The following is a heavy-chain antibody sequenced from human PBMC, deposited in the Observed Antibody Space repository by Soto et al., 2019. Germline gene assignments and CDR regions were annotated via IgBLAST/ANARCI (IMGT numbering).Heavy chain of an antibody. CDR2: IKSKTDGWTT. CDR1: GFSFSNGW. D-gene: IGHD1-26*01. J-gene: IGHJ4*02. CDR3: ATDEWE. Sequence: EVQLVESGGGLVKPGGSLRLSCAASGFSFSNGWMSWVRQAPGKGLEWVGRIKSKTDGWTTDYAAPVTGRFSISRDDSKNTLVLKMNRLKIVDAAVYYCATDEWEWGPGTVVTVSS. V-gene: IGHV3-15*01.